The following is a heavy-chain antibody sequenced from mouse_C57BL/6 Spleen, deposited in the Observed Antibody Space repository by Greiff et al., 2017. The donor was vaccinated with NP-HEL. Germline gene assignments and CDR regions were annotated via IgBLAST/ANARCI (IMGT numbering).Heavy chain of an antibody. Sequence: QVQLQQSGAELVRPGTSVKMSCKASGYTFTNYWIGWAKQRPGHGLEWIGDIYPGGGYTNYNEKFKGKATLTADKSSSTAYMQFSSLTSEDSAIYYCARGYYYGSSWGYFDYWGQGTTLTVSS. V-gene: IGHV1-63*01. CDR3: ARGYYYGSSWGYFDY. CDR1: GYTFTNYW. D-gene: IGHD1-1*01. CDR2: IYPGGGYT. J-gene: IGHJ2*01.